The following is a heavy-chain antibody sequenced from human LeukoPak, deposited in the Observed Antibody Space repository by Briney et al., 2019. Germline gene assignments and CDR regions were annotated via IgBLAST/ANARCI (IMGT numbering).Heavy chain of an antibody. V-gene: IGHV3-23*01. Sequence: GGSLRLSCAASGFTFSSYAMSWVRQVPGKGLEWVSVISGSGDNTYYADSVKGRFTISRDNSKNTLYLQMNSLRAEDTAVYYCARDGSSSSVHKDGTFDIWGQGTMVTVSS. CDR2: ISGSGDNT. CDR3: ARDGSSSSVHKDGTFDI. D-gene: IGHD6-6*01. J-gene: IGHJ3*02. CDR1: GFTFSSYA.